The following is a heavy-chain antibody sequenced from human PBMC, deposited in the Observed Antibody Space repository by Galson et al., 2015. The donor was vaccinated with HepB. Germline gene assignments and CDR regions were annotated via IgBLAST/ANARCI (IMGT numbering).Heavy chain of an antibody. CDR1: GFTVSSNY. D-gene: IGHD5-12*01. CDR2: IYSGGST. CDR3: ARRGGYDYYYYYGMDV. V-gene: IGHV3-53*01. J-gene: IGHJ6*04. Sequence: SLRLSCAASGFTVSSNYMSWVRQAPGKRLEWVSVIYSGGSTYYADSVKGRFTISRDNSKNTLYLQMNSLRTEDTAVYYCARRGGYDYYYYYGMDVWGKGTTVTVSS.